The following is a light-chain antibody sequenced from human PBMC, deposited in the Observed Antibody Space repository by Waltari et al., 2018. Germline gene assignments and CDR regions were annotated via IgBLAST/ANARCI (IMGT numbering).Light chain of an antibody. CDR1: SSDIGSYNL. V-gene: IGLV2-23*02. J-gene: IGLJ3*02. CDR2: DVF. CDR3: CSYAGSYTWV. Sequence: QSALTQPASVSGSPGQSITISCTGASSDIGSYNLVSWYQQHPGKAPKLMVYDVFYRPSGVANRFSASKSGNTASLTISGRQAEDEADYYCCSYAGSYTWVFGGGTKLTVL.